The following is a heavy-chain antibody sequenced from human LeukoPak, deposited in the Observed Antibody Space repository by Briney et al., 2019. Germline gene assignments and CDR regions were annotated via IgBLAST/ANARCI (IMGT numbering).Heavy chain of an antibody. CDR3: ARRPYAGAFDI. CDR1: GYTFTSYY. Sequence: ASVKVSCTASGYTFTSYYMHWVRQAPGQGLEWMGIINPSGGSTSYAQKFQGRVTMTRDTSTSTVYMELSSLRSEDTAIYYCARRPYAGAFDIWGQGTMVTVSS. CDR2: INPSGGST. V-gene: IGHV1-46*01. D-gene: IGHD4-17*01. J-gene: IGHJ3*02.